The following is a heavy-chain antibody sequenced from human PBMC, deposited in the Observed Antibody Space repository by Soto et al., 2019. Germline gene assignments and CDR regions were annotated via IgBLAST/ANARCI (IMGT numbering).Heavy chain of an antibody. CDR2: IYWDGDK. CDR3: THSATDLRRAMDV. CDR1: GLSLTTNGLS. V-gene: IGHV2-5*02. J-gene: IGHJ6*02. D-gene: IGHD2-15*01. Sequence: QITLKESGPTLVKPTQTLTLTCTFSGLSLTTNGLSVGWVRQPPGKALEWLALIYWDGDKRYRPSLKSRLTISSDASKNQVVVPITNVDPLDIATYYCTHSATDLRRAMDVWGQGTTVSVS.